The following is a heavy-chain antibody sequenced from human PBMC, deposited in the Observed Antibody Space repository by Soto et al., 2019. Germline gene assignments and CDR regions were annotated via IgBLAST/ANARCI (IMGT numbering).Heavy chain of an antibody. CDR2: TYYRSKWYN. J-gene: IGHJ6*04. CDR1: GDSVSSNSAA. D-gene: IGHD3-22*01. Sequence: SQTLSLTCAISGDSVSSNSAAWNWIRQSPSRGLEWLGRTYYRSKWYNDYAVSVKSRITINPDTSKNQFSLQLNSVTPEDTAVYYCASDYYDGSCYYYIYYYGMEVWGRRTTVTVSS. V-gene: IGHV6-1*01. CDR3: ASDYYDGSCYYYIYYYGMEV.